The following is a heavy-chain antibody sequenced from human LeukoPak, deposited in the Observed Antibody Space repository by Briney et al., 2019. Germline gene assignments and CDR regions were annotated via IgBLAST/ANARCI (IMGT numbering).Heavy chain of an antibody. CDR2: IYSGGST. D-gene: IGHD3-9*01. CDR1: GFTFSSYS. Sequence: GGSLRLSCAASGFTFSSYSMNWVRQAPGKGLEWVSVIYSGGSTYYADSVKGRFTISRDNSKNTLYLQMNSLRAEDTAVYYCARVQQGEVLRYFDWLFPSYFDYWGQGTLVTVSS. J-gene: IGHJ4*02. V-gene: IGHV3-66*01. CDR3: ARVQQGEVLRYFDWLFPSYFDY.